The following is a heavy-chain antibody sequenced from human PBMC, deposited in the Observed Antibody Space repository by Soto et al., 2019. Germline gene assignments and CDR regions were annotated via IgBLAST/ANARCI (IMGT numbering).Heavy chain of an antibody. CDR2: IYYSGST. CDR3: ARSHYDSSAPNAFDI. CDR1: GGSISSGGYS. J-gene: IGHJ3*02. D-gene: IGHD3-22*01. Sequence: TLSLTGDVSGGSISSGGYSWSWIRQPPGKGLEWIGYIYYSGSTYYNPSLKSRVTISVDTSKNQFSLKLSSVTAADTAVYYCARSHYDSSAPNAFDIWGQGTMVTVSS. V-gene: IGHV4-31*11.